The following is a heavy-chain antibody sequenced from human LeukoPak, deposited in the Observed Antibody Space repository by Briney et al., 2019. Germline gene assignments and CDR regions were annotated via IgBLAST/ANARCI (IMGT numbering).Heavy chain of an antibody. CDR2: IYHSGST. J-gene: IGHJ4*02. D-gene: IGHD6-19*01. CDR3: ARDMVAGTDY. V-gene: IGHV4-38-2*02. CDR1: GYSISSGYS. Sequence: SETLSLTCTVSGYSISSGYSWGWIRQPPGKGLEWIGSIYHSGSTNYNPSLKSRVTISVDTSKNQFSLKLSSVTAADTAVYYCARDMVAGTDYWGQGTLVTVSS.